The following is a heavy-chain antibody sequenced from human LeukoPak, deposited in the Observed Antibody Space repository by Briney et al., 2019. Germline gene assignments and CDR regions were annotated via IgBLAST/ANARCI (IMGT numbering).Heavy chain of an antibody. J-gene: IGHJ4*02. D-gene: IGHD2-2*01. CDR2: ISWNSGSI. CDR1: GFTFDDYA. Sequence: GGSLRLSCAASGFTFDDYAMHWVRQAPGKGLEWVSGISWNSGSIGYADSVKGRFTIYRDNAKNSLYLQMNSLRAEDMALYYCAKGYCSSTSCYPFDYWGQGTLVTVSS. CDR3: AKGYCSSTSCYPFDY. V-gene: IGHV3-9*03.